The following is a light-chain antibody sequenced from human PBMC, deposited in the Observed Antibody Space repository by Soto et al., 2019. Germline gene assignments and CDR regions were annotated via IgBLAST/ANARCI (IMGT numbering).Light chain of an antibody. J-gene: IGKJ1*01. CDR1: QGISSD. Sequence: DIQLTQSPSFLSASVGDRVTITCRASQGISSDLAWYQQNPGKAPKLLIYAASTLESGVPSRFSGSGSGTEFTLTISSLQPDDFATYYCQHYNSYSEAFGQGTKVDIK. CDR2: AAS. CDR3: QHYNSYSEA. V-gene: IGKV1-9*01.